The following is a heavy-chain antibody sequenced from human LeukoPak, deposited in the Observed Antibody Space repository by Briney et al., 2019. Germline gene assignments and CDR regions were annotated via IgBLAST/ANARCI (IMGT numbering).Heavy chain of an antibody. CDR2: IIPIIGTA. J-gene: IGHJ3*02. D-gene: IGHD5-18*01. CDR3: ARADTAMPLREGAFDI. Sequence: SVKVSCKASGGTFSSYAISRVRQAPGQGLEWMGGIIPIIGTANYAQKFQGRVTITADESTSTAYMELSSLRSEDTAVYYCARADTAMPLREGAFDIWGQGTMVTVSS. V-gene: IGHV1-69*13. CDR1: GGTFSSYA.